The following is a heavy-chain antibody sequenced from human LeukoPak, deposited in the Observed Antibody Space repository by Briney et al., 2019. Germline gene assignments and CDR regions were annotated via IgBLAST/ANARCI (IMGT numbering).Heavy chain of an antibody. CDR1: GGTFSSYA. Sequence: ASLKVSCKASGGTFSSYAISWVGQAPGQGLEWMGGIIPIFGTANYAQKFQGRVTTTTDESTSTAYMELSSLRSEDAAVYYCAREGHGSNSHRPWDYWGQGTLVTVSS. J-gene: IGHJ4*02. CDR3: AREGHGSNSHRPWDY. V-gene: IGHV1-69*05. CDR2: IIPIFGTA. D-gene: IGHD4-23*01.